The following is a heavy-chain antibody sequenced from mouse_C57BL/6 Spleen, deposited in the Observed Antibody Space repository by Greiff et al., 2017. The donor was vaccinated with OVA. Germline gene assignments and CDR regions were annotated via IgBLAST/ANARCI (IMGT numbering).Heavy chain of an antibody. CDR3: ARSPYYDYFYYAMDY. J-gene: IGHJ4*01. CDR2: IYPGDGDT. D-gene: IGHD2-4*01. V-gene: IGHV1-82*01. Sequence: VKLVESGPELVKPGASVKISCKASGYAFSSSWMNWVKQRPGKGLEWIGRIYPGDGDTNYNGKFKGKATLTADKSSSTAYMQLSSLTSEDSAVYFCARSPYYDYFYYAMDYWGQGTSVTVSS. CDR1: GYAFSSSW.